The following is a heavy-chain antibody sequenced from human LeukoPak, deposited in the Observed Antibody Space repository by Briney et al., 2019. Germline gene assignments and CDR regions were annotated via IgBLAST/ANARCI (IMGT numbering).Heavy chain of an antibody. CDR2: IYYSGST. Sequence: SETLSLTCTVSGGSISSSSYYWGWIRQPPGKGLEWIGSIYYSGSTYYNPSLKSRVTISVDTSKNQFPLKLSSVTAADTAVYYCARVGGYSYGVDYWGQGTLVTVSS. D-gene: IGHD5-18*01. CDR3: ARVGGYSYGVDY. V-gene: IGHV4-39*01. J-gene: IGHJ4*02. CDR1: GGSISSSSYY.